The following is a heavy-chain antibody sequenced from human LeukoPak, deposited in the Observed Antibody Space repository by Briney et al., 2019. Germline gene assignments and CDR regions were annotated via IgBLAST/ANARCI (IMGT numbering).Heavy chain of an antibody. CDR2: IYYSGST. CDR3: ARSRGVAGSVFDY. J-gene: IGHJ4*02. D-gene: IGHD6-19*01. CDR1: GGSISSYY. V-gene: IGHV4-59*08. Sequence: SETLSLICTVSGGSISSYYWSWIRQPPGKGLEWIGYIYYSGSTNYNPSLKSRVTISVDTSKNQFSLKLSSVTAADTAVYYCARSRGVAGSVFDYWGQGTLVTVSS.